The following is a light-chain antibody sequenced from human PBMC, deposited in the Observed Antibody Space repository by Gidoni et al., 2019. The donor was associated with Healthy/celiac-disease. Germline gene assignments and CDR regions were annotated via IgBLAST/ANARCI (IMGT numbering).Light chain of an antibody. V-gene: IGLV10-54*04. J-gene: IGLJ2*01. CDR1: SNNVGNQG. Sequence: QAGLTQPPSVSKGLRQTATLTCTGNSNNVGNQGAAWLQQHQGHPPKLLSYRNNNRPSGISERFSASRSGNTASLTITGLQPEDEADYYCSAWDSSPSAPVFGGGTKLTVL. CDR3: SAWDSSPSAPV. CDR2: RNN.